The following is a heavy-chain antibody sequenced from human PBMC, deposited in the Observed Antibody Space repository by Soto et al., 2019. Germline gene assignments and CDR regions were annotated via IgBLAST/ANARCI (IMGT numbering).Heavy chain of an antibody. J-gene: IGHJ4*02. CDR1: GFTFSGSA. D-gene: IGHD6-19*01. V-gene: IGHV3-73*01. CDR3: ARSVAVPGAHIDY. CDR2: IRSKANSYAT. Sequence: GGSLRLSCEASGFTFSGSAMHWVRQASGKGLEWVGRIRSKANSYATAYAASVKGRFSISRDESKNTAYLQMNSLKTEDTAVYFCARSVAVPGAHIDYWGQGTQVTVSS.